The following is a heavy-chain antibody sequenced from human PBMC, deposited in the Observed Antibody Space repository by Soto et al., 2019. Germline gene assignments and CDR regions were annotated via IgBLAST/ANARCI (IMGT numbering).Heavy chain of an antibody. CDR3: AKGGTGATGYLDY. V-gene: IGHV3-23*01. J-gene: IGHJ4*02. Sequence: EVQLLESGGGLVQPGGSLRLSCAASGFTFSSYAMSWVRQAPGKGLEWVSAISTSASSTYYAYYADSVKGRFTISRDNSRNTLYLQMNSLRAEDMAVYYCAKGGTGATGYLDYWGQGTLVTVSS. CDR2: ISTSASSTYYA. CDR1: GFTFSSYA. D-gene: IGHD1-7*01.